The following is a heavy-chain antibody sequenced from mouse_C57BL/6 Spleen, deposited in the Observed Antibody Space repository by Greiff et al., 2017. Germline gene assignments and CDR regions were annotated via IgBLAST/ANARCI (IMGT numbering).Heavy chain of an antibody. J-gene: IGHJ4*01. Sequence: VKLQQPGAELVMPGASVKLSCKASGYTFTSYWMHWVKQRPGQGLEWIGEIDPSDSYTNYNQKFKGKSTLTVDKSSSTAYMQLSSLTSEDSAVYYCARRGVLLRDAMDYWGQGTSVTVSS. V-gene: IGHV1-69*01. CDR2: IDPSDSYT. CDR1: GYTFTSYW. CDR3: ARRGVLLRDAMDY. D-gene: IGHD1-1*01.